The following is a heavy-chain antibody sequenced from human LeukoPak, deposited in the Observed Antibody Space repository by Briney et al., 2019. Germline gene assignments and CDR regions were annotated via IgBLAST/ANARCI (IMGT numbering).Heavy chain of an antibody. CDR3: AKTIAAAGLNWFDP. CDR2: IYYSGST. Sequence: PSETLSLTWTVSGGSIGSSSYYWGWIRQPPGKGLEWIGSIYYSGSTYYNPSLKSRVTISVDTSKNQFSLKLSSVTAADTAVYYCAKTIAAAGLNWFDPWGQGTLVTVSS. J-gene: IGHJ5*02. CDR1: GGSIGSSSYY. V-gene: IGHV4-39*07. D-gene: IGHD6-13*01.